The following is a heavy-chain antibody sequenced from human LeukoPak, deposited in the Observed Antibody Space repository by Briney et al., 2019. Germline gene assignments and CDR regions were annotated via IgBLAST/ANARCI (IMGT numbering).Heavy chain of an antibody. J-gene: IGHJ4*02. CDR1: GGSISSSSYY. V-gene: IGHV4-39*07. CDR3: ARAPIVSYDILTGYYRPHSFDY. D-gene: IGHD3-9*01. Sequence: SETLSLTCTVSGGSISSSSYYWGWIRQPPGKGLEWIGSIYYSGSTYYNPSLKSRVTISVDTSKNQFSLKLSSVTAADTAVYYCARAPIVSYDILTGYYRPHSFDYWGQGTLVTVSS. CDR2: IYYSGST.